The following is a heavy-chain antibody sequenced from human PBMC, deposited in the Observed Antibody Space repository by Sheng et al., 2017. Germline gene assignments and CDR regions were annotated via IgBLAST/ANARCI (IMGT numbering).Heavy chain of an antibody. CDR2: ISWNSGSI. J-gene: IGHJ3*02. CDR1: GFTFDDYA. Sequence: EVQLVESGGGLVQPGRSLRLSCAASGFTFDDYAMHWVRQAPGKGLEWVSGISWNSGSIGYADSVKGRFTISRDNAKNSLYLQMNSLRAEDTALYYCAKVLVPTTVLDAFDIVGPKDNGHRL. V-gene: IGHV3-9*01. D-gene: IGHD4-17*01. CDR3: AKVLVPTTVLDAFDI.